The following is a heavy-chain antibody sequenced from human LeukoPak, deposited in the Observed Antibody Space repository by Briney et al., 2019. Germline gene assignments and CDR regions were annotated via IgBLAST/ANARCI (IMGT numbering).Heavy chain of an antibody. CDR1: GFTFSSYS. Sequence: GGSLRLSCAASGFTFSSYSMNWVRQAPGKGLEWVSSISSSSSYIYYADSVKGRFTISRDNAKNSLYLQMNSLRAEDTAVYYCAILHYYDSSGYYWRGAFDIWGQGTMVTVSS. V-gene: IGHV3-21*01. CDR2: ISSSSSYI. CDR3: AILHYYDSSGYYWRGAFDI. J-gene: IGHJ3*02. D-gene: IGHD3-22*01.